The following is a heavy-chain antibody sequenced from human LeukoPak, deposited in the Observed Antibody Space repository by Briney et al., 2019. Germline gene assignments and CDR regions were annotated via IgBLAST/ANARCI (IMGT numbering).Heavy chain of an antibody. CDR1: GVTFSSYS. Sequence: PGGSLRLSCAASGVTFSSYSMNWVRQAPGKGLEWVSYISSSSSTISYADSVKGRFTISRDNAKNSLYLLMNSLRDEDTAVYYCATEGPYYYYYMDVWGKGTTVTVSS. CDR3: ATEGPYYYYYMDV. V-gene: IGHV3-48*02. CDR2: ISSSSSTI. J-gene: IGHJ6*03.